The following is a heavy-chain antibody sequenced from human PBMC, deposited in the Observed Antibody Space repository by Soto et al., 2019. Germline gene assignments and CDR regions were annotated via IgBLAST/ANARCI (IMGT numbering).Heavy chain of an antibody. Sequence: ASVKVSCKTSGYTFSNYGITWVRQAPGQGLEWMGGIIPIFGTANYAQKFQGRVTITADESTSTAYMELSSLRSEDTAVYYCARGTRRGMYSSSSGGYYFDYWGQGTLVTVSS. CDR1: GYTFSNYG. V-gene: IGHV1-69*13. CDR2: IIPIFGTA. J-gene: IGHJ4*02. D-gene: IGHD6-6*01. CDR3: ARGTRRGMYSSSSGGYYFDY.